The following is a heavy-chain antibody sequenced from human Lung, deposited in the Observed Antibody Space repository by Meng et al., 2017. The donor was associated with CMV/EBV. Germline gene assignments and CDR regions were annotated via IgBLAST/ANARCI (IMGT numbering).Heavy chain of an antibody. D-gene: IGHD7-27*01. V-gene: IGHV1-2*06. J-gene: IGHJ4*02. CDR2: ITPSSGGT. CDR1: GYNFTGSY. Sequence: QVQLMHAGAGVKKPGASVKVSCKASGYNFTGSYMHWLRRAPGQGLEWVGRITPSSGGTTYAQKFQGRVTMTRDTSISTAYMELSSLRSDDAAIYYCVRANLGSADYWGQGTLVTVSS. CDR3: VRANLGSADY.